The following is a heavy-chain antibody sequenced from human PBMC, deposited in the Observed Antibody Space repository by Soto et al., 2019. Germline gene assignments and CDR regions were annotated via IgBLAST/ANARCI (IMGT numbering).Heavy chain of an antibody. V-gene: IGHV3-48*02. D-gene: IGHD3-3*01. Sequence: EVQLVESGGGLVQPGGSLRLSCAASGFTFSSYSMNWVRQAPGKGLEWVSYISSSSSTIYYADSVKGRFTISRDNAKNSLYLQMNSLRDEDTAVHYCAREFWPLNWFDPWGQGTLVTVSS. CDR2: ISSSSSTI. CDR3: AREFWPLNWFDP. J-gene: IGHJ5*02. CDR1: GFTFSSYS.